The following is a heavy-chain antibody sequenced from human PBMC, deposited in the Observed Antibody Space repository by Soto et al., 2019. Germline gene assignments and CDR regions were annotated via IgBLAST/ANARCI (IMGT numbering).Heavy chain of an antibody. D-gene: IGHD3-10*01. CDR1: GYTFTNYG. Sequence: QVQLMQSGAEVRKPGASVKVSCKASGYTFTNYGISWVRQAPGRGLEWLGWISGYDGNTNYARNFQGRATMSTDTSTSTAYMELRRLISDDTAVYYCVRHSQRSHYYGSGSYYFDYWGQGVMVTVSS. V-gene: IGHV1-18*04. J-gene: IGHJ4*02. CDR3: VRHSQRSHYYGSGSYYFDY. CDR2: ISGYDGNT.